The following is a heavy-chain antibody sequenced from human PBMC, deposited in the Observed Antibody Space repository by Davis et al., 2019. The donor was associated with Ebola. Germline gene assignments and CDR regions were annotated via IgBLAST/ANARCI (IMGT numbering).Heavy chain of an antibody. Sequence: ASVKVSCKASGYTFTSYDINWVRQATGQGLEWMGWMNPNSGNTGYAQKFQGRVTMTRNTSISTAYMELSSLRSEDTAVYYYARSYYYYGSGSYFLYYYGMDVWGQGTTVTVSS. V-gene: IGHV1-8*01. CDR3: ARSYYYYGSGSYFLYYYGMDV. CDR2: MNPNSGNT. J-gene: IGHJ6*02. CDR1: GYTFTSYD. D-gene: IGHD3-10*01.